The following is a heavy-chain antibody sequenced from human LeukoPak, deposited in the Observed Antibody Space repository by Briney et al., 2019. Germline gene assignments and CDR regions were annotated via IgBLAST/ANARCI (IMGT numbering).Heavy chain of an antibody. Sequence: RGGSLRLSCAASGFTFSSYEMNWVRQAPGKGLEWIAYISSSGSSIYYVDSVKGRFTISRDNAKNSLYLQMNSLRAEDTAVYYCARDNGDPRTYFDYWGQGTLVTVSS. CDR3: ARDNGDPRTYFDY. CDR1: GFTFSSYE. D-gene: IGHD4-17*01. V-gene: IGHV3-48*03. CDR2: ISSSGSSI. J-gene: IGHJ4*02.